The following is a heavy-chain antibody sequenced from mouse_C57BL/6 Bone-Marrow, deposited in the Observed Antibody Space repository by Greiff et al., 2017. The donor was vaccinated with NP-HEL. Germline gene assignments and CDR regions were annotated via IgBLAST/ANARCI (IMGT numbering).Heavy chain of an antibody. V-gene: IGHV1-53*01. CDR3: AREGSNYVDAMDY. Sequence: QVQLQQPGTELVKPGASVKLSCKASGYTFTSYWMHWVKQRPGQGLEWIGNINPSNGGTNYNEKFKSKATLTVDTSSSTAYMQLSSLTSEDSAVYYCAREGSNYVDAMDYWGQGTSVTVSS. CDR1: GYTFTSYW. D-gene: IGHD2-5*01. J-gene: IGHJ4*01. CDR2: INPSNGGT.